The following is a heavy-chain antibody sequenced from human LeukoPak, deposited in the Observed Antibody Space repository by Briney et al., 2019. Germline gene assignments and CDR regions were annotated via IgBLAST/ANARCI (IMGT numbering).Heavy chain of an antibody. CDR2: IYTSDNS. CDR3: ARESTAVGSPYYFDY. V-gene: IGHV4-4*07. CDR1: GGSMSYYF. Sequence: SETLSLTCTVSGGSMSYYFWSWVRQPAGKGLEWIGRIYTSDNSNYNLSLKSRVTMSIDTSKNQFSLRLSSVTAADTAIYYCARESTAVGSPYYFDYWGPGTRVTVSS. D-gene: IGHD6-13*01. J-gene: IGHJ4*02.